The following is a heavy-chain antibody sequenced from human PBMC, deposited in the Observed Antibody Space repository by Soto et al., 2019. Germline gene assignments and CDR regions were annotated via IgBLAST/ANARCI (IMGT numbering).Heavy chain of an antibody. J-gene: IGHJ6*02. CDR2: IYYSGST. D-gene: IGHD3-10*01. V-gene: IGHV4-39*01. CDR1: GGSISSSSYY. CDR3: ARCSFRGVITYYYYGMDV. Sequence: PSETLSLTCTVSGGSISSSSYYWGWIRQPPGKGLEWIGSIYYSGSTYYNPSLRSRVTISVDTSKNQFSLKLSSVTDADTAVYYCARCSFRGVITYYYYGMDVWGQGNTVTVSS.